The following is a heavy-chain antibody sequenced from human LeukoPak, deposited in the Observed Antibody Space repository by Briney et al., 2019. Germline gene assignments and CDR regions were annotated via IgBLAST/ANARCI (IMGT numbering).Heavy chain of an antibody. CDR2: ISSSSSYI. CDR3: ARDETLWLVPFDY. V-gene: IGHV3-21*01. CDR1: GFTFSSYS. D-gene: IGHD6-19*01. J-gene: IGHJ4*02. Sequence: GGSLRLSCAASGFTFSSYSMNWVRQAPGKGLEWVSSISSSSSYIYYADSVKGRFTISRDNAKNSLYLQMNSLRAEDTAVYYCARDETLWLVPFDYWGQGTLVTVSS.